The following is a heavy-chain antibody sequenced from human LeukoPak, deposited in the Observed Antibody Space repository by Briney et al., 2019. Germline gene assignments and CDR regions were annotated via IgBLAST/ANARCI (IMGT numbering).Heavy chain of an antibody. CDR3: ARGRGVRGITDFDY. Sequence: ASVKVSCKASGYTFTSYDINWVRQATGQGLEWMGWMNPNSGNTGYAQKFQGRVTMTRNTSISTAYMELSSLRSEDTAVYYCARGRGVRGITDFDYWGQGTLVTVSS. D-gene: IGHD3-10*01. J-gene: IGHJ4*02. CDR1: GYTFTSYD. V-gene: IGHV1-8*01. CDR2: MNPNSGNT.